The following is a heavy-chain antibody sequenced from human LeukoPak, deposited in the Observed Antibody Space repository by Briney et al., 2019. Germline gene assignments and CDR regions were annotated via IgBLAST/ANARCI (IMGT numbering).Heavy chain of an antibody. V-gene: IGHV1-2*06. J-gene: IGHJ5*02. CDR2: INPNSGAT. Sequence: ASVKVSCKASGYTFTDYFTHWVRQAPGQGLEWMGRINPNSGATNLAQKFQGRVTMTRDTSISTAYMELSRLTSDDTAVYFCARAPDCIINNCYTGANWFDPWGQGTLVTVSS. D-gene: IGHD1-1*01. CDR3: ARAPDCIINNCYTGANWFDP. CDR1: GYTFTDYF.